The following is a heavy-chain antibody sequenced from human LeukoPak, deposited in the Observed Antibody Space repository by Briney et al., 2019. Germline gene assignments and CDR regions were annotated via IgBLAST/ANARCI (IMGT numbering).Heavy chain of an antibody. Sequence: GGSLRLSCAASGFTFSSYSMNWVRQAPGKGLEWLSYISSSSSAIYYADSLKGRFTISRDNAKNSLYLQMNSLRDEDTAVYFCARSPHDYWGQGTLVTVSS. CDR1: GFTFSSYS. V-gene: IGHV3-48*02. J-gene: IGHJ4*02. CDR3: ARSPHDY. CDR2: ISSSSSAI.